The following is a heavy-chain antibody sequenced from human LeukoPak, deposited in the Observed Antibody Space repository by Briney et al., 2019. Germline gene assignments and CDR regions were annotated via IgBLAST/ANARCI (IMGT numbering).Heavy chain of an antibody. CDR3: ATGAIAVAPDY. CDR2: MNPNSGNT. V-gene: IGHV1-8*01. D-gene: IGHD6-19*01. CDR1: GYTFISFD. Sequence: ASVKVSCKASGYTFISFDINWVRQATGQGPEWMGWMNPNSGNTGSAQKFQGRVTMTRDTSISTAYMELSSLRSEDTAVYYCATGAIAVAPDYWGQGTLVTVSS. J-gene: IGHJ4*02.